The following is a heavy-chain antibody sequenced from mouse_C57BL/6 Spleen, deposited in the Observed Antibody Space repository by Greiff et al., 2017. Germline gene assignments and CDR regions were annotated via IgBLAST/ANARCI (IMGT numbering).Heavy chain of an antibody. Sequence: QVTLKVSGPGILQPSQTLSLTCSFSGFSLSTFGMGVGWIRPPSGMGLEWLPHICWDDDKYYNPALKSRVTISKDTSKNQVFLKIANVDTADPATYYCARIGRIDYYGSSPYWYFDVWGTGTTVTVSS. CDR3: ARIGRIDYYGSSPYWYFDV. D-gene: IGHD1-1*01. CDR2: ICWDDDK. V-gene: IGHV8-8*01. CDR1: GFSLSTFGMG. J-gene: IGHJ1*03.